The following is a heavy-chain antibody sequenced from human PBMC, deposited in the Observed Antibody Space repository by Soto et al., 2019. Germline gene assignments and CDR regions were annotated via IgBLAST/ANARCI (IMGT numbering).Heavy chain of an antibody. CDR2: YDLKKGET. CDR1: GYSLTELS. Sequence: ASVKVSCKVSGYSLTELSIHWVRQAPGEGLEWMGGYDLKKGETIYAQKFQGRVTMTEDSPADTPYMQLRSLRSEDTAVYYCARSSLPRRWFDPWGQGTLVTVSS. J-gene: IGHJ5*02. CDR3: ARSSLPRRWFDP. V-gene: IGHV1-24*01.